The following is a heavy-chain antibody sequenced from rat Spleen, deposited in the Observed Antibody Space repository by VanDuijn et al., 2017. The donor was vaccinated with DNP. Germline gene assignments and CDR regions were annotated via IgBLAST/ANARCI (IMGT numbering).Heavy chain of an antibody. CDR2: ISLDGGRA. Sequence: EVQLVESGGGLVQPGRSLKLSCAASGFTFSDFYMAWVRQTPTKGLEWVAYISLDGGRAYYGESVRGRFTISRDIAKNTLYLQMSSLRSEDMATYYCAIYFYSGDNWFAYWGQGTLVTVSS. CDR3: AIYFYSGDNWFAY. D-gene: IGHD1-1*01. J-gene: IGHJ3*01. CDR1: GFTFSDFY. V-gene: IGHV5-22*01.